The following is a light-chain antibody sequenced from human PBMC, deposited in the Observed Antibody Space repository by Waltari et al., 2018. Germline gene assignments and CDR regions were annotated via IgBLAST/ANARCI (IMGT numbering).Light chain of an antibody. V-gene: IGKV1-39*01. J-gene: IGKJ1*01. Sequence: DIQMTQSPSSLSASVGDRVTITCRASQSVSQYLSWYQQKPGRAPVLLIYAASSLQSGVPSRFSGSGSGTDFTLTISSLQPDDFASYFCQQSFNVPTFGPGTRVEVK. CDR2: AAS. CDR3: QQSFNVPT. CDR1: QSVSQY.